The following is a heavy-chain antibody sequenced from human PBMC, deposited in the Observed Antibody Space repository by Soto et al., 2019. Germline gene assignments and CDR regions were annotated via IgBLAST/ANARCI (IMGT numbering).Heavy chain of an antibody. CDR1: GFSLNSRGVG. Sequence: QITLKESGPTLVKPTQTLTLTCTFSGFSLNSRGVGVGWIRQPPGKALEWLAIIYWDDDKYYSPSLESRLTSAKHTSRNQVVLAINNMDPVDTAKYYCARGPRTDGTYNWFAPWAQGTLVIVSS. V-gene: IGHV2-5*02. CDR3: ARGPRTDGTYNWFAP. D-gene: IGHD1-26*01. CDR2: IYWDDDK. J-gene: IGHJ5*02.